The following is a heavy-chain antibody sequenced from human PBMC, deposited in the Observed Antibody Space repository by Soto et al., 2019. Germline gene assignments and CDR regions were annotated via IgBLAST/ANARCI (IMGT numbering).Heavy chain of an antibody. CDR2: IIPIFGTA. D-gene: IGHD5-18*01. CDR1: GGTFSSYA. J-gene: IGHJ6*02. CDR3: ARISSVDPYGYVNGGLDV. Sequence: GASVKVSCKASGGTFSSYAISWVRQAPGQGLEWMGGIIPIFGTANYAQKFQGRVTITADESTSTAYMELSSLRSEDTAVYFCARISSVDPYGYVNGGLDVWGQGTTVTVSS. V-gene: IGHV1-69*13.